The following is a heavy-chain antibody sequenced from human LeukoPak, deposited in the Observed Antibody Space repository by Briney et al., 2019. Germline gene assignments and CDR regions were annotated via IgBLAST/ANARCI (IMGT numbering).Heavy chain of an antibody. CDR1: GLTFSSYA. CDR3: AKASSGWLQPNYFDY. J-gene: IGHJ4*02. D-gene: IGHD6-19*01. V-gene: IGHV3-23*01. Sequence: GGSLRLSCAASGLTFSSYAMSWVRQAPGKGLEWVSAISGSGGSTYYADSVKGRFTISRDNSKNTLYLQMNSLRAEDTAVYYCAKASSGWLQPNYFDYWGQGTLVTVSS. CDR2: ISGSGGST.